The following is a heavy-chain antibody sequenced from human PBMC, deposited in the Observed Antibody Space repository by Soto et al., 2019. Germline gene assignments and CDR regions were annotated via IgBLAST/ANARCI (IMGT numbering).Heavy chain of an antibody. Sequence: SVKVSCKASGGTFSSYAISWVRQAPGQGLEWMGGIIPIFGTANYAQKFQGRVTITADESTSTAYMELSSLRSEDTAVYYCARDILKYYYDSSGYYSFYYGMDVWG. V-gene: IGHV1-69*13. CDR1: GGTFSSYA. CDR3: ARDILKYYYDSSGYYSFYYGMDV. D-gene: IGHD3-22*01. CDR2: IIPIFGTA. J-gene: IGHJ6*02.